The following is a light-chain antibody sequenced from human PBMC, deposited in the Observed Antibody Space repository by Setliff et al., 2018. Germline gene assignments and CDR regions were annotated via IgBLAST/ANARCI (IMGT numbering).Light chain of an antibody. CDR3: SSYTSLSTRV. CDR1: SSDVGGYNH. Sequence: QSALTQPPSASGSPGQSVTISCTGTSSDVGGYNHVSWYQQHPGKAPKLLTYGVSKRPSGVPDRFSGSKSGNTASLTVSGLQADDEADYYCSSYTSLSTRVFGTGTKVTVL. J-gene: IGLJ1*01. V-gene: IGLV2-8*01. CDR2: GVS.